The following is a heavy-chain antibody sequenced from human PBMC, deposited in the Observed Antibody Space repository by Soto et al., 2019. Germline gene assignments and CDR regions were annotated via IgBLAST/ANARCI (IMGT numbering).Heavy chain of an antibody. Sequence: SETLSLNCSVSGGSISSYYWSWIRQPPGKGLEWIGYIYYSGSTNYDPSLKSRVTISVDTSKNQFSLKLSSVTAADTAVYYCARAHGSGYYYDSSGYYNNWFDPWGQGTLVTVSS. D-gene: IGHD3-22*01. CDR1: GGSISSYY. CDR2: IYYSGST. J-gene: IGHJ5*02. CDR3: ARAHGSGYYYDSSGYYNNWFDP. V-gene: IGHV4-59*01.